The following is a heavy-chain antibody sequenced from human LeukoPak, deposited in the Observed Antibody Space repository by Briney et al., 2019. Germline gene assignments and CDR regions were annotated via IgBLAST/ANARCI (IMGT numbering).Heavy chain of an antibody. J-gene: IGHJ3*02. CDR1: GGSTSSYY. D-gene: IGHD3-9*01. CDR2: IYYSGST. Sequence: PSETLSLTCTVSGGSTSSYYWSWIRQPPGKGLEWIGCIYYSGSTNYNPSLKSRVTISVDTSKNQFSLKLSSVTAADTAVYYCARGSPEPVLRYFDWFGDAFDIWGQGTMVTVSS. V-gene: IGHV4-59*01. CDR3: ARGSPEPVLRYFDWFGDAFDI.